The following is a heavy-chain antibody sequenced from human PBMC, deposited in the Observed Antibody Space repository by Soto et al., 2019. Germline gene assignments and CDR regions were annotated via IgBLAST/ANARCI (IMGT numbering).Heavy chain of an antibody. D-gene: IGHD3-10*01. Sequence: SETLSLTCAVYGGSFSAYYWSWIRQSPGKGLEWIGEIHHSGSTNYKQSLKSRVTISVDTSKNQFSLELRSVTAADTAVYYCASYGSGSYYNGYYFDYWGQGTLVTVSS. J-gene: IGHJ4*02. CDR2: IHHSGST. CDR3: ASYGSGSYYNGYYFDY. CDR1: GGSFSAYY. V-gene: IGHV4-34*01.